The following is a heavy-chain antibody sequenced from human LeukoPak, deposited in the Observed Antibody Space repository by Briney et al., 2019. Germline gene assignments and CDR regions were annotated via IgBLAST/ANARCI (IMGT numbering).Heavy chain of an antibody. V-gene: IGHV3-23*01. CDR1: GFTFSSYG. J-gene: IGHJ4*02. CDR2: ISGSGGST. CDR3: AKVRWASSWYPTVFDY. D-gene: IGHD6-13*01. Sequence: GGTLRLSCAASGFTFSSYGMSWVRQAPGKGLEWVSAISGSGGSTYYADSVKGRFTISRDNSKNTLYLQMNSLRAEDTAVYYCAKVRWASSWYPTVFDYWGQGTLVTVSS.